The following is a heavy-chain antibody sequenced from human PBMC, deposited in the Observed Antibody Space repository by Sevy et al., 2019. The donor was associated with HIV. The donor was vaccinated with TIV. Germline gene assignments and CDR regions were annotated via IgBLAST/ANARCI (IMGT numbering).Heavy chain of an antibody. CDR1: GYSFTSQW. V-gene: IGHV5-51*01. Sequence: GESLKISCKGSGYSFTSQWIGWVRQMPGKGLEWMGIIYPDESDIRYSPSLQGQVTISAVKSISTAYLQWSSLKASDTAMYYCARHRSSGYYDDAFDLWGQGTMVTVSS. J-gene: IGHJ3*01. CDR2: IYPDESDI. D-gene: IGHD3-22*01. CDR3: ARHRSSGYYDDAFDL.